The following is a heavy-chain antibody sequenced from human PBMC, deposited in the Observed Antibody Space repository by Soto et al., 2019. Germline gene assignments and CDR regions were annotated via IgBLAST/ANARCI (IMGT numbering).Heavy chain of an antibody. J-gene: IGHJ4*02. Sequence: QITLKESGPTLVKPTQTVTLTCTFSGFSLSTNVGVGRIRQPPGKALEWLVVIYRDDDKRYSPSLKSRLTITKDTSKNQVILTMTNMDPVDTATYYCAHISVYDPYFDYWGQGTLVTVSS. CDR1: GFSLSTNVG. CDR2: IYRDDDK. CDR3: AHISVYDPYFDY. D-gene: IGHD5-12*01. V-gene: IGHV2-5*02.